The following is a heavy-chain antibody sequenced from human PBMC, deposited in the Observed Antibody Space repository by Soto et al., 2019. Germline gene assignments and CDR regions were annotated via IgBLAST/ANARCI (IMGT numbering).Heavy chain of an antibody. Sequence: ASVKVSCKVSGYSFTTYDINWVRQATGQGLEWMGWMNPNSGNTGYAQKFQGRVTMTRSTSISTAYMELNSLRSEDTAVYYCARGLYCITSSCSRPYYNFDMDVWGQGTTVTVSS. CDR1: GYSFTTYD. J-gene: IGHJ6*02. CDR3: ARGLYCITSSCSRPYYNFDMDV. D-gene: IGHD2-2*01. V-gene: IGHV1-8*01. CDR2: MNPNSGNT.